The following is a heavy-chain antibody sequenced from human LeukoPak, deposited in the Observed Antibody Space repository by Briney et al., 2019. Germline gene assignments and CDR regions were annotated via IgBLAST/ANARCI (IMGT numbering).Heavy chain of an antibody. J-gene: IGHJ6*03. CDR1: GGSISSYY. D-gene: IGHD5-12*01. Sequence: PSETLSLTCTVSGGSISSYYWSWIRQPAGKGLEWIGRIYTSGSTNYNPSLKSRVTMSVDTSKNQFSLKLRSVTAADTALYYCARGLSGYDSYYYYYYMDVWGKGSTVTVSS. CDR2: IYTSGST. CDR3: ARGLSGYDSYYYYYYMDV. V-gene: IGHV4-4*07.